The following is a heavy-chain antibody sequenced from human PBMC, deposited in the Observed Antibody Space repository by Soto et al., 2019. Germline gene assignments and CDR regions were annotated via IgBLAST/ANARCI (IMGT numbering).Heavy chain of an antibody. V-gene: IGHV1-46*03. CDR1: GYTFTSYY. D-gene: IGHD5-12*01. CDR2: INPSGGST. Sequence: QVQLVQSGAEVKKPGASVKVSCKASGYTFTSYYMHWVRQAPGQGLEWMGIINPSGGSTSYAQKFQGRVTMTRDTSTSTVYMELSSLRSEDTAVYYCARSYVNIVDTSLSDFDYWGQGTLVTVSS. J-gene: IGHJ4*02. CDR3: ARSYVNIVDTSLSDFDY.